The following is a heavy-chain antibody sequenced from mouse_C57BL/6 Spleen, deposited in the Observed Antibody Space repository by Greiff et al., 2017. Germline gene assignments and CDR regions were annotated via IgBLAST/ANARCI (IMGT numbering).Heavy chain of an antibody. J-gene: IGHJ4*01. CDR2: IWSGGST. CDR3: ARMGITTVVPDYYAMDY. Sequence: VQLQQSGPGLVQPSPSLSITCTVSGFSLTSYGVHWVRQSPGQGLEWLGVIWSGGSTDYNAAFISRLSIRKDNSKSQVFFKMNSLQADDTAIYYCARMGITTVVPDYYAMDYWGQGASVTVSS. D-gene: IGHD1-1*01. V-gene: IGHV2-2*01. CDR1: GFSLTSYG.